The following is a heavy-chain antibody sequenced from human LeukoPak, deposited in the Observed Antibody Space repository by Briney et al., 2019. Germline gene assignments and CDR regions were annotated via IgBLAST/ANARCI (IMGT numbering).Heavy chain of an antibody. CDR2: FDPEDGET. CDR1: GYTLTELS. V-gene: IGHV1-24*01. CDR3: ARGWYFSGSYEYYYGMDV. D-gene: IGHD1-26*01. J-gene: IGHJ6*02. Sequence: AASVKVSCKVSGYTLTELSMHWVRQAPGKGLEWMGGFDPEDGETIYAQKFQGRVTMTEDTSTDTAYMELSSLRSEDTAVYYCARGWYFSGSYEYYYGMDVWGQGTTVTVSS.